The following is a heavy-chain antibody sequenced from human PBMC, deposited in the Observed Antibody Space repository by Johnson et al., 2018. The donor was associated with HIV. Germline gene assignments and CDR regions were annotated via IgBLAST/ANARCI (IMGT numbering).Heavy chain of an antibody. CDR3: ARGQGFWAFEI. V-gene: IGHV3-30*03. D-gene: IGHD3-3*01. CDR2: ISFDGNLK. Sequence: QEKLVESGGGVVQPGKSLTLSCVGSGLSFSNFGIHWVRQAPGKGPEWVAVISFDGNLKKYADSVKGRFTISRDNSKNTLYLQMNSLRAEDTAVYYCARGQGFWAFEIWGQGTMVTVSS. CDR1: GLSFSNFG. J-gene: IGHJ3*02.